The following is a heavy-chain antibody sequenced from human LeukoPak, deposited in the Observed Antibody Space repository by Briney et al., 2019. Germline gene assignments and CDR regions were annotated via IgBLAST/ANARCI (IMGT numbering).Heavy chain of an antibody. Sequence: GGSLRLSCAASGFTFSSYGMHWVRQAPGKGLEWVAVISYDGSNKYYADSVKGRFTISRDNSKNTLYLQMNSLRAEDTAVYYCAKDLLEWPDYYGTDVWGQGTTVTVSS. CDR1: GFTFSSYG. CDR2: ISYDGSNK. V-gene: IGHV3-30*18. J-gene: IGHJ6*02. D-gene: IGHD3-3*01. CDR3: AKDLLEWPDYYGTDV.